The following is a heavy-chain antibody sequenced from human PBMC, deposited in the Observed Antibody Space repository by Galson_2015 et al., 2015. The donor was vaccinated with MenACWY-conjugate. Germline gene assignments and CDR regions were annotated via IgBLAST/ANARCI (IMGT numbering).Heavy chain of an antibody. D-gene: IGHD3-16*01. CDR1: GAPLSGYY. J-gene: IGHJ4*02. V-gene: IGHV4-59*08. Sequence: SETLSLTCTVSGAPLSGYYWSWIRQSPGGRLEWIGYIFSSGTTNYNPSIKSRVIISVDTSKNQFSLRLSSVTAADTAVYYCAGSLISRPGTVDYWGQGSPVIVSS. CDR2: IFSSGTT. CDR3: AGSLISRPGTVDY.